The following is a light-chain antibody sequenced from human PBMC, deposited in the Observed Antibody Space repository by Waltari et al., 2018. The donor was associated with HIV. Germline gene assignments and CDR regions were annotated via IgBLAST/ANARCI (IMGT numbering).Light chain of an antibody. J-gene: IGLJ3*02. Sequence: SYELTQPPSVSVSPGQTATITCSGDALPKQFASWYQQKAGQAPLMVIYKDNKRPSGIPDRFSGAMSGATVMLIIRGVLPEDEAVYYCESADDSGDHWVFGGGTKLSVL. CDR3: ESADDSGDHWV. V-gene: IGLV3-25*03. CDR2: KDN. CDR1: ALPKQF.